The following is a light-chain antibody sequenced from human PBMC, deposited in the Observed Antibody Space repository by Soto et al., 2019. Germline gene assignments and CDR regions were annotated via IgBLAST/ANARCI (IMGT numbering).Light chain of an antibody. V-gene: IGLV2-8*01. J-gene: IGLJ2*01. Sequence: QSALTQPPSASGSPGQSVTISCTGTSSDLGGYNYVSWYQQHPGKAPKLMIYEVSKRPSGVPDRFSGSKSGNTASLTVSGLQAEDEADYYCSSYAGSNNFVLFGGGTKLTVL. CDR1: SSDLGGYNY. CDR3: SSYAGSNNFVL. CDR2: EVS.